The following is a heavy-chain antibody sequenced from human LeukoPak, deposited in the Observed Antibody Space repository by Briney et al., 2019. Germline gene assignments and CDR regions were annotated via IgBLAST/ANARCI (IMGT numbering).Heavy chain of an antibody. CDR2: IIPIFGTA. J-gene: IGHJ5*02. V-gene: IGHV1-69*13. Sequence: AVQVSCKASGGTFSSYAISWVRQAPGQGLEWMGGIIPIFGTANYAQKFQGRVTITADESTSTAHMEPSSLRSEDTALYYCARSPPITMGLEVAVNWFDPWGQATLVTVSS. CDR3: ARSPPITMGLEVAVNWFDP. D-gene: IGHD3-10*01. CDR1: GGTFSSYA.